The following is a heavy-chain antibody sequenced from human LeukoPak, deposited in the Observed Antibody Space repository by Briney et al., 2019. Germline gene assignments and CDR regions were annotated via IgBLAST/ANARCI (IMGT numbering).Heavy chain of an antibody. CDR2: ISAYNGNT. CDR1: GYTFTSYG. CDR3: ARGNYDILTGYYSGFGAFDI. J-gene: IGHJ3*02. D-gene: IGHD3-9*01. V-gene: IGHV1-18*01. Sequence: APVKVSCKASGYTFTSYGISWVRQAPGQGLEWMGWISAYNGNTNYAQKLQGRVTMTTDTSTSTAYMELRSLRSDDTAVYYCARGNYDILTGYYSGFGAFDIWGQGTMVTVSS.